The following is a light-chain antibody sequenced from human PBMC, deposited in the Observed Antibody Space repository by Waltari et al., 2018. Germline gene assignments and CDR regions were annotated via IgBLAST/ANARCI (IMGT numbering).Light chain of an antibody. CDR3: CSYAGSSVFKVL. V-gene: IGLV2-23*02. J-gene: IGLJ2*01. Sequence: QSALTQPASVSGSPGQSITISCTGTSSDVGRYVLVSWYQQHPGKAPKLMIYEVNKRPSGVSYRFSCSQSVSTAFLTISGLQAEDESHYYCCSYAGSSVFKVLFGGGTKLTVL. CDR1: SSDVGRYVL. CDR2: EVN.